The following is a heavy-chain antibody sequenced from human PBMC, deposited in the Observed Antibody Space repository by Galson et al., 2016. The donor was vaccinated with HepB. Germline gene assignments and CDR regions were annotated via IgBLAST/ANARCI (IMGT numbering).Heavy chain of an antibody. CDR1: GYTFTYYA. CDR3: ARDIVVVVAAETFVDDYYGMDV. CDR2: INAGNGDT. Sequence: SCKASGYTFTYYAMHWVRQAPGQSLEWMGWINAGNGDTKYSENFQGRVTITRDTSASTAYMEVSSLRSEDTAIYYCARDIVVVVAAETFVDDYYGMDVWGPGTTVTVSS. V-gene: IGHV1-3*01. D-gene: IGHD2-15*01. J-gene: IGHJ6*02.